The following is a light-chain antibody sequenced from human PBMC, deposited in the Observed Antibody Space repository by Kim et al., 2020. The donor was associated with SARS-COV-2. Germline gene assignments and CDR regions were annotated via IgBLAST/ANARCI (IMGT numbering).Light chain of an antibody. CDR2: GAS. CDR1: QSVSSN. V-gene: IGKV3-15*01. Sequence: SVSPGERATLSCRASQSVSSNLAWYQQKPGQAPRLLIYGASTRATGIPARFSGSGSGTEFTLTIGSLQSEDFAVYYCQQYNNWVTFGPGTKVDIK. J-gene: IGKJ3*01. CDR3: QQYNNWVT.